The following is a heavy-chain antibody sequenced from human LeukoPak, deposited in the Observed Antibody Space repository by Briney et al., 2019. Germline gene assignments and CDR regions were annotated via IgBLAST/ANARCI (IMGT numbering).Heavy chain of an antibody. D-gene: IGHD4-17*01. CDR2: IYYSGST. V-gene: IGHV4-59*08. J-gene: IGHJ6*02. CDR1: GGSISSYY. CDR3: ARLRYYYYGMDV. Sequence: SETQSLTCTVSGGSISSYYWSWNRQPPGKGLEWIGYIYYSGSTNYNPSLKSRVTISVDTSKNQFSLKLSSVTAADTAVYYCARLRYYYYGMDVWGQGTTVTVSS.